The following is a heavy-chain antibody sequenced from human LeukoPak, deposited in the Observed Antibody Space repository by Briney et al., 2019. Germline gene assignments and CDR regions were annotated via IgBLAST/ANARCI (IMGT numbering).Heavy chain of an antibody. V-gene: IGHV4-39*01. J-gene: IGHJ6*03. CDR1: GGSISSSSYY. Sequence: SETLSLTCTVSGGSISSSSYYWGWIRQPPGKGLEWIGSIYYSGSTYYNPSLKSRVTISVDTSKNQFSLKLSSVTAADTAVYYCARHSTEADYYYYYMDVRGKGTTVTVSS. CDR3: ARHSTEADYYYYYMDV. CDR2: IYYSGST. D-gene: IGHD6-13*01.